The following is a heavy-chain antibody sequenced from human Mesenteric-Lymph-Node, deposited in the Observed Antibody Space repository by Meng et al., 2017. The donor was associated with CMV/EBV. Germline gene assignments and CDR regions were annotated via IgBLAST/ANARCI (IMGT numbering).Heavy chain of an antibody. D-gene: IGHD2-8*01. CDR1: GYTFTSYA. J-gene: IGHJ4*02. CDR2: SNAGNGNT. CDR3: ARAECVWSLGYCTNGVCPYFDY. Sequence: ASVKVSCKASGYTFTSYAMHWVRQAPGQRLEWMGWSNAGNGNTKYSQEFQGRVTITRDTSASTAYMELSSLRSEDMAVYYCARAECVWSLGYCTNGVCPYFDYWGQGTLVTVSS. V-gene: IGHV1-3*02.